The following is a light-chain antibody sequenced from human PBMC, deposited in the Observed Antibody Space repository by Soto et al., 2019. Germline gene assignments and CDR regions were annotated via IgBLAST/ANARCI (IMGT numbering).Light chain of an antibody. CDR3: QQYNNWPWT. Sequence: EVVLTQSPGTLSLFPGERATLSCRASQSFRGNYLAWYQQKPGQAPRLLLYGASSRATGIPDRFSGSGSGTDFTLTISSLQSEDFAVYYCQQYNNWPWTFGQGTKVDIK. CDR1: QSFRGNY. CDR2: GAS. V-gene: IGKV3-20*01. J-gene: IGKJ1*01.